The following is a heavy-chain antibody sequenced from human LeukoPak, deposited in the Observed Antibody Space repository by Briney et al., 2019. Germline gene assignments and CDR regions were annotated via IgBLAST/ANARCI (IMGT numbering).Heavy chain of an antibody. V-gene: IGHV3-74*01. CDR2: TNTAGTIT. J-gene: IGHJ4*02. Sequence: GGSLRLSCAASGFTFSSYWMHWVRQVPGKGLVWVARTNTAGTITTYADSVQGRFTMSRDNGQEKLFLQLTSLRVEDTAVYFCVREAMFDRSLDQWGQGTLVTVSS. CDR3: VREAMFDRSLDQ. D-gene: IGHD3-22*01. CDR1: GFTFSSYW.